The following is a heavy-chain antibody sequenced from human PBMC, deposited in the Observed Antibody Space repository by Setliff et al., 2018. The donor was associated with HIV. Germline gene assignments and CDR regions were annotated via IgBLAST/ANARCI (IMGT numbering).Heavy chain of an antibody. J-gene: IGHJ5*02. CDR2: INHRGST. D-gene: IGHD3-9*01. Sequence: SETLSLTCAVYGGSFSGYYWSWIRQPPGKGLEWIGEINHRGSTNCNPSLKSRVSISVDTSKNQFSLKLSSVTAADTAVYYCARGAPGLTYYDIRFDPWGQGTLVTVSS. CDR1: GGSFSGYY. V-gene: IGHV4-34*01. CDR3: ARGAPGLTYYDIRFDP.